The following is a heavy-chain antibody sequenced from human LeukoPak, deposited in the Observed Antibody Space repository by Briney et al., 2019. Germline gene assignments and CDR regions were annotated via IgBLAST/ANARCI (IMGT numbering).Heavy chain of an antibody. V-gene: IGHV5-51*01. CDR2: IYPGDSDT. D-gene: IGHD2-2*01. CDR1: GYSFTSYW. Sequence: GESLKISCKGSGYSFTSYWIGWVRQMPGKGLEWMGIIYPGDSDTRYSPSFQGQVTISADKSISTAYLQWSSLKASDTAMFYFSKRYCNNNRRYGEKQFDYWGQGTLVTGSS. J-gene: IGHJ4*02. CDR3: SKRYCNNNRRYGEKQFDY.